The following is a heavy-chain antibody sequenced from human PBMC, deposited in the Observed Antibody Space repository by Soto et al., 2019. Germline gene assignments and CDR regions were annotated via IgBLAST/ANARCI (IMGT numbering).Heavy chain of an antibody. CDR1: GGTFSTYA. D-gene: IGHD2-15*01. V-gene: IGHV1-69*01. Sequence: QVQLVQCGAEVKKPGSSVKVSCKAPGGTFSTYAIRWVRQAPGQGLEWMGGVIPIFGTPKYAQEFQGRVTITADESTSTGYMELRSLRSEDTAVYYCARSQGGSSSLDIYYYYYYGMDVWGQGTTVTVSS. CDR2: VIPIFGTP. CDR3: ARSQGGSSSLDIYYYYYYGMDV. J-gene: IGHJ6*02.